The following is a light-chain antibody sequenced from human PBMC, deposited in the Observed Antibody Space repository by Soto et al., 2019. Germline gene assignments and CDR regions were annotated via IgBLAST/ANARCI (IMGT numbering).Light chain of an antibody. J-gene: IGKJ4*01. CDR2: DAS. Sequence: EIVLTQSPVTLSLSPGERATLSCRASQSVGSYLAWYHQKPGQAPRLLIYDASNRATGIPARFSGSGSGTDFTLTISSLEPEDFAVYYCQQYGNSPRTFGEGTKVEIK. V-gene: IGKV3-11*01. CDR3: QQYGNSPRT. CDR1: QSVGSY.